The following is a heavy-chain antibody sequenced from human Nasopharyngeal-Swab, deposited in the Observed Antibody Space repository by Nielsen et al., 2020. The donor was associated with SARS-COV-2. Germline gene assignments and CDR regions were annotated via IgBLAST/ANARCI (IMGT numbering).Heavy chain of an antibody. CDR3: ARAVKYSGYAFDY. Sequence: VRQAPGKGLEWVSVIYSGGSTYYADSVKGRFTISRDNSKNTLYPQMNSLRAEDTAVYYCARAVKYSGYAFDYWGQGTPVTVSS. V-gene: IGHV3-53*01. J-gene: IGHJ4*02. CDR2: IYSGGST. D-gene: IGHD5-12*01.